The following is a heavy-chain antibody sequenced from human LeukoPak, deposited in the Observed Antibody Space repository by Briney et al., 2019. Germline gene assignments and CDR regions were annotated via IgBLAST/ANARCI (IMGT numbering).Heavy chain of an antibody. D-gene: IGHD1-26*01. CDR3: AKGGKWDVTPFDY. CDR1: GFTFSRDW. V-gene: IGHV3-23*01. CDR2: ISGGGGST. J-gene: IGHJ4*02. Sequence: GGSLRLSCVASGFTFSRDWMSWVRQAPGKGLEWVSTISGGGGSTYYADSVKGRFTISRDNSKNTLYLQVNSLRAEDTAVYYCAKGGKWDVTPFDYWGQGTLVTVSS.